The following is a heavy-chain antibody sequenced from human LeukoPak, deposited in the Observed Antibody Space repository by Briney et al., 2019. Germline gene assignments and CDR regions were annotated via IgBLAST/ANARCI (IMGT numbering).Heavy chain of an antibody. J-gene: IGHJ5*02. CDR1: GYTFTSYG. CDR3: ARDPMIIATGNWFDP. V-gene: IGHV1-18*01. D-gene: IGHD3-22*01. CDR2: ISGYNGNT. Sequence: ASVKVSCKASGYTFTSYGISWVRQAPGQGLEWMGWISGYNGNTNYAQKLQGRVTMTTDTSTRTAYMELRSLRSDDTAVYYCARDPMIIATGNWFDPWGQGQWSPSLQ.